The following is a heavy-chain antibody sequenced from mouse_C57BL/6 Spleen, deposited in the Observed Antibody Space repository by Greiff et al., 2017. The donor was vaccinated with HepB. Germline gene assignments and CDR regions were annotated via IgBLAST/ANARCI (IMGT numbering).Heavy chain of an antibody. V-gene: IGHV7-3*01. Sequence: EVKLVESGGGLVQPGGSLSLSCAASGFTFTDYYMSWVRQPPGKALEWLGFIRNKANGYTTEYSASVKGRFTISRDNSQSILYLQMNALRAEDSATYYCARYNRGLYYFDYWGQGTTLTVSS. D-gene: IGHD3-1*01. CDR2: IRNKANGYTT. CDR1: GFTFTDYY. J-gene: IGHJ2*01. CDR3: ARYNRGLYYFDY.